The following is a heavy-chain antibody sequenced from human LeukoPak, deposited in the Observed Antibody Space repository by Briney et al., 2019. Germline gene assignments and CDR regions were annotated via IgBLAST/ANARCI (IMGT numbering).Heavy chain of an antibody. CDR1: GGSISSGSYY. D-gene: IGHD3-3*01. J-gene: IGHJ4*02. CDR3: ASEGQRVHPYYDFWNGFFY. CDR2: IYTSGST. Sequence: SETLSLTCTVSGGSISSGSYYWSWIRQPAGKGLEWIGRIYTSGSTNYNPSLESRVTMSVDTSKNQFSLKLSSVTAADTAVYYCASEGQRVHPYYDFWNGFFYWGQGALVTVSP. V-gene: IGHV4-61*02.